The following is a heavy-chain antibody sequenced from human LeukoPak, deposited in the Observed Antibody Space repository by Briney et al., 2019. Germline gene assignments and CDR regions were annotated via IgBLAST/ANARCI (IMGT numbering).Heavy chain of an antibody. CDR3: AREGRGWYWPHDAFDI. V-gene: IGHV1-46*01. J-gene: IGHJ3*02. D-gene: IGHD6-19*01. Sequence: ASVKVSCKASGYTFTSYYMHWVRQAPGQGLEWMGIINPSGGSTSYAQKFQGRVTMTRDTSTSTVYMELSSLRSEDTAVYYCAREGRGWYWPHDAFDIWGQGTMVTVSS. CDR1: GYTFTSYY. CDR2: INPSGGST.